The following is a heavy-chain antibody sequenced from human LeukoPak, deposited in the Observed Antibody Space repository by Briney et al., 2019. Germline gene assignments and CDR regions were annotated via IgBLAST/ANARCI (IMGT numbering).Heavy chain of an antibody. J-gene: IGHJ6*04. Sequence: SETLSLTCTVSGGSISSYYWSWIRQPPGEGLEWIGYIYYSGSTNYNPSLKSRVTISVDTSKNQFSLKLSSVTAADTAVYYCAAALYDILPPTVSVDVWGKGTTVTVSS. CDR2: IYYSGST. CDR3: AAALYDILPPTVSVDV. V-gene: IGHV4-59*01. CDR1: GGSISSYY. D-gene: IGHD3-9*01.